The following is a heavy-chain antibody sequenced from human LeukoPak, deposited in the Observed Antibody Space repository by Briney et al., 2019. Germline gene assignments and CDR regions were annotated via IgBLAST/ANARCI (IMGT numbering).Heavy chain of an antibody. Sequence: PGGSLRLSCAASGFTLNTYSMNWVRQASGKGLEWISYIDGTGAIIYYADSVKGRFTISRDNAKNSLYLQMNSLRAEDTAVYYCARDRWELLSNSYHYCGLDVWGQGTTVTVSS. V-gene: IGHV3-48*04. D-gene: IGHD2-15*01. CDR3: ARDRWELLSNSYHYCGLDV. CDR2: IDGTGAII. J-gene: IGHJ6*02. CDR1: GFTLNTYS.